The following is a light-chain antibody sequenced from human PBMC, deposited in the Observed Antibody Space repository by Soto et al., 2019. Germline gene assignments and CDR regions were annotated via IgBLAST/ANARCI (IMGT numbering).Light chain of an antibody. CDR2: DNY. Sequence: QSVLTQPPSVSATPGQTVTISCSGSSSNIGNNYVSWYQQFPGTAPKLLIYDNYWLPSGIPDRFSASKTGTSATMGITGLQTWDEADYYSATCDSSLSAVVVGGGTKLTV. J-gene: IGLJ2*01. CDR3: ATCDSSLSAVV. V-gene: IGLV1-51*01. CDR1: SSNIGNNY.